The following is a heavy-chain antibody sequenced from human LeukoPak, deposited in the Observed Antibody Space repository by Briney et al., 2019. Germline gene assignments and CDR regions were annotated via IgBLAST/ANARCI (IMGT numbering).Heavy chain of an antibody. CDR1: GGSFSGYY. D-gene: IGHD1/OR15-1a*01. Sequence: SETLSLTCAVYGGSFSGYYWSWIRQPPGKGLEWIGEINHSGSTNYNPSLKSRVTISVDTSKNQFSLKLSSVTAADTAVYYCARILPNKPLGKRYYFDYWGQGTLVTVSS. J-gene: IGHJ4*02. CDR3: ARILPNKPLGKRYYFDY. CDR2: INHSGST. V-gene: IGHV4-34*01.